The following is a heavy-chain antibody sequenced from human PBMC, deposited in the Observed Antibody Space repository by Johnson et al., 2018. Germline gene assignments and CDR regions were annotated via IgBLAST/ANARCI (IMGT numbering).Heavy chain of an antibody. Sequence: QLVESGGGLVQPGGSLRLSCSASGFTLRDYYIDWVRQAPGKGLEWFGRSRNKANSYTTEYAASVKGRFTLSRDDAKNSVHLQMNSLKTEDTAVYYCGSLDASDIWGQGTMVTVSS. J-gene: IGHJ3*02. CDR1: GFTLRDYY. V-gene: IGHV3-72*01. CDR3: GSLDASDI. CDR2: SRNKANSYTT.